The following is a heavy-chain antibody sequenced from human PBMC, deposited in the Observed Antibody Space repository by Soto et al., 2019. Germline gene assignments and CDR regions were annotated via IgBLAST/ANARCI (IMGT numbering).Heavy chain of an antibody. J-gene: IGHJ6*02. Sequence: GASVKVSCKASGGTFGSYAISWVRQAPGQGLEWMGGIIPIPGTANYAQKFQGRVTIAADESTSIAYMELSSLRSEDTAVYYCARSQGSSTSLEIYYYYYYGMDVWGQGTTVTVSS. V-gene: IGHV1-69*13. CDR1: GGTFGSYA. CDR3: ARSQGSSTSLEIYYYYYYGMDV. D-gene: IGHD2-2*01. CDR2: IIPIPGTA.